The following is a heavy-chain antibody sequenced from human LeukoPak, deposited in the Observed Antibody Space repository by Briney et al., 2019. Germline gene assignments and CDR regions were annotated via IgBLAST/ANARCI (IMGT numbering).Heavy chain of an antibody. J-gene: IGHJ3*02. CDR3: AKDWRSYSGSYLAFDI. D-gene: IGHD3-10*01. CDR2: ISGSGGST. CDR1: GFTFSSYG. V-gene: IGHV3-23*01. Sequence: PGGSLRLSCAASGFTFSSYGMSWVRQAPGKGLEWVSAISGSGGSTYYADSVKGRFTISRDNSKNTLYLQMNSLRAEDTAVYYCAKDWRSYSGSYLAFDIWGQGTMVTVSS.